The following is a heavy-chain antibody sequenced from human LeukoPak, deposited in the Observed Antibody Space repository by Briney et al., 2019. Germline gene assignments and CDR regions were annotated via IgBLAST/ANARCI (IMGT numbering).Heavy chain of an antibody. CDR3: ARGLSVVVPAAIPVGAFDY. V-gene: IGHV1-69*01. CDR1: GGTFSSYA. CDR2: IIPIFGTA. D-gene: IGHD2-2*02. J-gene: IGHJ4*02. Sequence: GASVKVSCKASGGTFSSYAISWVRQTPGQGLEWMGGIIPIFGTANYAQKFQGRVTITADESTSTAYMELSSLRSEDTAVYYCARGLSVVVPAAIPVGAFDYWGQGTLVTVSS.